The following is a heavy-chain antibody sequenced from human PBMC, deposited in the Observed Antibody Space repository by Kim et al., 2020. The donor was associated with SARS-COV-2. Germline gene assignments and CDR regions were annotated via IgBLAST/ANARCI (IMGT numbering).Heavy chain of an antibody. CDR1: GGSFSGYY. V-gene: IGHV4-34*01. CDR2: INHSGNT. CDR3: ERGSTYYYYGMDV. J-gene: IGHJ6*02. Sequence: SETLSLTCTVYGGSFSGYYWSWIRQPPGKGLEWIGEINHSGNTNYNPSLKSRVTISVDTSRNHFSLKLSSVTAADTAVYYCERGSTYYYYGMDVWGQGTTVTVSS.